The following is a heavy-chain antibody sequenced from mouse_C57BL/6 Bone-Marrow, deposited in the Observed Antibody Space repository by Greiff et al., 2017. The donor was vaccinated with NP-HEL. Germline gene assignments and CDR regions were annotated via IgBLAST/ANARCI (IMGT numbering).Heavy chain of an antibody. CDR1: GYTFTSYW. J-gene: IGHJ4*01. V-gene: IGHV1-72*01. CDR2: IDPNSGGT. Sequence: VQLQQPGAELVKPGASVKLSCKASGYTFTSYWMHWVKQRPGRGLEWIGRIDPNSGGTKYNEKFKSKATLTVDKPSSTAYMQLSSLTSEDSAVYDCARSVFPGDYYAMDYWGQGTSVTVSS. CDR3: ARSVFPGDYYAMDY.